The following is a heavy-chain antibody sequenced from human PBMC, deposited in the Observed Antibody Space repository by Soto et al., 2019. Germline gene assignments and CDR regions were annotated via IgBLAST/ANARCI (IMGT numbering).Heavy chain of an antibody. CDR1: RLTSTCQA. D-gene: IGHD2-21*01. V-gene: IGHV3-23*01. J-gene: IGHJ4*02. CDR2: ISANGGAT. CDR3: DKEDVGGCLFRGAFDY. Sequence: GGSLSLSCVAARLTSTCQAMSWDRPVPGKGLGWVAAISANGGATIQAATVQGRPTTPRDSCNNTLYLQMNSLTDEDMAIYYCDKEDVGGCLFRGAFDYWGQGTQVTVS.